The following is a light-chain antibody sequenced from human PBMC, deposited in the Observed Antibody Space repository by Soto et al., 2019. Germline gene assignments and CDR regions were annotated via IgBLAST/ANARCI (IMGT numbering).Light chain of an antibody. CDR2: EVT. V-gene: IGLV2-14*01. J-gene: IGLJ3*02. CDR1: SSDVGDYNY. Sequence: QSALTQPASVSGSPGQSITISCTGASSDVGDYNYVSWYQEHPGQVPKLIIFEVTTRPSGVSDRFSGSRSGNTAYLTISGLQAEDEADYYCLSHTGSRTLFGGGTKLTVL. CDR3: LSHTGSRTL.